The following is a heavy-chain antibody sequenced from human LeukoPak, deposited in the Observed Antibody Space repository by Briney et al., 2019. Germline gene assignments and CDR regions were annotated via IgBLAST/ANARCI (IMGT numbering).Heavy chain of an antibody. V-gene: IGHV4-59*08. J-gene: IGHJ4*02. CDR3: ARSRPGYNYAFDY. D-gene: IGHD5-24*01. CDR2: IYYSGSP. CDR1: GGSISSYY. Sequence: PSEALSLTCTVSGGSISSYYWSWIRQPPGKGLEWIGYIYYSGSPNYNPSLKSRVTISVDTSKNQFSLKLSSVTAADTAVYYCARSRPGYNYAFDYWGQGTLVTVSS.